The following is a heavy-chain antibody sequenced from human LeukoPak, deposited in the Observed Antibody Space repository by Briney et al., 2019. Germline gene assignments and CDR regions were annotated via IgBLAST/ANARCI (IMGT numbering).Heavy chain of an antibody. V-gene: IGHV5-10-1*01. CDR1: GYSFTNYW. D-gene: IGHD2-21*02. CDR2: IDPSDSYT. CDR3: ARTNCGGDCYSAIDY. J-gene: IGHJ4*02. Sequence: GESLRISCKGSGYSFTNYWITWVRQMPGKGLEWMGEIDPSDSYTNYSPSFQGHVTISADKSISTAYLQWSSLKASDTAMYYCARTNCGGDCYSAIDYWGQGTLVTVSS.